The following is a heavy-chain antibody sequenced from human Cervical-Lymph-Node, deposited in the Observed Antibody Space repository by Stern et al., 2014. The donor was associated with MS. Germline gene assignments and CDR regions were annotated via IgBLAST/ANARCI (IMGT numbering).Heavy chain of an antibody. V-gene: IGHV1-18*01. CDR1: GYTFTTYG. CDR2: ISADSGNT. J-gene: IGHJ4*02. D-gene: IGHD2-8*01. CDR3: VRDKMHAFDY. Sequence: QMQLVQSGTEVKKPGASVLVSCKASGYTFTTYGISWVRQAPGQGLEWMGWISADSGNTKYAQKFQDRVTMTRDTTTGTAYMEVRSLRSEDTAVYYCVRDKMHAFDYWGQGTQVTVSS.